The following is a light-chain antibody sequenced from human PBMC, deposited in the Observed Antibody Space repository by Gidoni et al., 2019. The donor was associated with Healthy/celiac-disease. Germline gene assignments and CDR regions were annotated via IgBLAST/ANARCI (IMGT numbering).Light chain of an antibody. CDR3: QQRSNWPPLT. J-gene: IGKJ4*01. V-gene: IGKV3-11*01. CDR1: QSVSSY. Sequence: EIVLTQSPATLSLSPGERATLSCRASQSVSSYVAWYQQTPGQAPRLLIYDASNRATGNPARFSGSGSGTDFTLTSSSREPEDFAVYYCQQRSNWPPLTFGGGTKVEIK. CDR2: DAS.